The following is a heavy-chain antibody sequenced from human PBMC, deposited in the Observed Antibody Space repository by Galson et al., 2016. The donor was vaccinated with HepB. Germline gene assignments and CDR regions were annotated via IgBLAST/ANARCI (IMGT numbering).Heavy chain of an antibody. D-gene: IGHD3-22*01. CDR2: ISGNNGNI. CDR3: ARITRGYDSGTYWDGFDI. Sequence: SVKVSCKASGYIFSNFGFSWVRQAPGHGLEWMGWISGNNGNIKYAQKFQGRVTMTTDTSASTAYMELRSLRFDDTAVYYCARITRGYDSGTYWDGFDIWGQGTMVTVSS. J-gene: IGHJ3*02. CDR1: GYIFSNFG. V-gene: IGHV1-18*01.